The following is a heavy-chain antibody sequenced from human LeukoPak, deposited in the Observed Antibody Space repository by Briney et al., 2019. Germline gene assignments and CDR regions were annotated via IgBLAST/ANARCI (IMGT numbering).Heavy chain of an antibody. CDR3: SDSSGYYPSQQIDY. D-gene: IGHD3-22*01. Sequence: GGSLRLSCLTSGFTLSTNAMSWVRQAPGKGLEWISGISGSGASTYYADSVKGRFTISRDNSKNTLYLQMNSLRVEDTAVYYCSDSSGYYPSQQIDYWGQGTLVTVSS. CDR2: ISGSGAST. V-gene: IGHV3-23*01. J-gene: IGHJ4*02. CDR1: GFTLSTNA.